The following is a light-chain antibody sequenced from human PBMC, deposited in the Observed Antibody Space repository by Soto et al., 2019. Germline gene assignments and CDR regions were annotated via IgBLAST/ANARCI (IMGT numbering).Light chain of an antibody. V-gene: IGKV1-5*01. Sequence: DIQLTQSPSSVPASVGHRVTITCRASQGISSYLAWYQQKPGKAPKLLIYDASSLESGVPSRFSGSGSGTEFTLTISSLQPDDFATYYCQQYNSYWTFGQGTKVDIK. CDR2: DAS. J-gene: IGKJ1*01. CDR3: QQYNSYWT. CDR1: QGISSY.